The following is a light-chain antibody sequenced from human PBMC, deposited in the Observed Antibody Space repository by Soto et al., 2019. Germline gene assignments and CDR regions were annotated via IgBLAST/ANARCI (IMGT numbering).Light chain of an antibody. Sequence: DIQMTQSPSSLSAPVGDRVTITCRASQSISDSLNWYQHKPGTAPKLLIYAASSLQSGVPSRFSGGGSGTDFTLTISSLQPEDFVTYFCQQSFSFPATFGGGTKVDIK. CDR1: QSISDS. CDR3: QQSFSFPAT. J-gene: IGKJ4*01. V-gene: IGKV1-39*01. CDR2: AAS.